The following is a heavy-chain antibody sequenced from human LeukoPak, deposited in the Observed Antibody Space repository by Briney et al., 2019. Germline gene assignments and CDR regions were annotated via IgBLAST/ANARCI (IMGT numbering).Heavy chain of an antibody. CDR1: GGTLNSYV. CDR2: IIPISGTT. V-gene: IGHV1-69*06. D-gene: IGHD2-15*01. J-gene: IGHJ6*03. CDR3: ATLCCGSYYMDV. Sequence: SVKVSCKASGGTLNSYVISWVRQAPGQGLEWMGGIIPISGTTNYAQKFQGRVTITADKSTSTAYMDLSSLRSEDTAVYYCATLCCGSYYMDVWGKGTTVTVSS.